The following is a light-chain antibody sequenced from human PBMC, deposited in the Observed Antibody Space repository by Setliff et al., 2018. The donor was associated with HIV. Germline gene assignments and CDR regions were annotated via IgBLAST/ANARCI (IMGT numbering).Light chain of an antibody. CDR2: ANS. CDR3: ASWDVGLNAFYV. Sequence: QSVLPQPPSASGTPGQRVTISCSGSTSNIRINTINWYQHLPGTAPKLLIYANSQRPSGVPDRFSGSKSGTSASLAISGLQSEDEAEYYCASWDVGLNAFYVFGTGTKVTGL. CDR1: TSNIRINT. J-gene: IGLJ1*01. V-gene: IGLV1-44*01.